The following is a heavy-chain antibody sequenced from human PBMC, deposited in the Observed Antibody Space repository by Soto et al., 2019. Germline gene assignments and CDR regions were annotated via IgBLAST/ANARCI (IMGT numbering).Heavy chain of an antibody. CDR1: GFSLDSAGMC. J-gene: IGHJ4*02. D-gene: IGHD2-15*01. CDR2: IDWDDDT. V-gene: IGHV2-70*12. Sequence: SGPTLVNPTQTLTLTCTFSGFSLDSAGMCVTWIRQPPGKALEWLARIDWDDDTYYSVSLRTRLTISKDTSKNQVVLTMTDMDPTDTATYYCAHLVVAGLTYYFDYWGQGTLVTVSS. CDR3: AHLVVAGLTYYFDY.